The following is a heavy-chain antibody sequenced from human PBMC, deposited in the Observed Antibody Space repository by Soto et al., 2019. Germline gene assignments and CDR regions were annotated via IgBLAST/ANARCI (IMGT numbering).Heavy chain of an antibody. Sequence: GGSLRLSCAASGFTFSTYAMHWVRQTPGKGLEWLAVISYHGSSKYYADSVKGRFTISRDNAKNSLYLQMNSLRAEDTAVYYCARVGPPLDYWGQGTLVTVSS. CDR2: ISYHGSSK. CDR1: GFTFSTYA. V-gene: IGHV3-30-3*01. J-gene: IGHJ4*02. CDR3: ARVGPPLDY.